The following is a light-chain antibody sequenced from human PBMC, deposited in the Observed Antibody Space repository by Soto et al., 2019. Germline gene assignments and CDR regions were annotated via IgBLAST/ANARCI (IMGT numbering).Light chain of an antibody. J-gene: IGKJ2*01. CDR2: WAS. Sequence: DIVMTQSPDSLAVSLGERATINCKSSQSVLYSSNNKNYLAWYQQKPGQPPKLLIYWASTRESGVPDRFSGSGSGTDFTLTISSLQAEDVAVYYLQQYYGTPYTFGQGTKLEIK. V-gene: IGKV4-1*01. CDR1: QSVLYSSNNKNY. CDR3: QQYYGTPYT.